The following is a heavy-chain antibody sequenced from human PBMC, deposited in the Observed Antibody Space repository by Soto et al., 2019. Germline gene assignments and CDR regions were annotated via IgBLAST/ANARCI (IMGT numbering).Heavy chain of an antibody. Sequence: QVQLQQWGAGLLKPSETLSLTCAVYGVSFSGYYWSWIRQPPGKGLEWIGEINHSGSTNYNPSLKSRVTISVDTSKNQFSLKLSSVTAADTAVYYCARVRGYSYGHKYNWFDPWGQGTLVTVSS. CDR3: ARVRGYSYGHKYNWFDP. J-gene: IGHJ5*02. CDR1: GVSFSGYY. V-gene: IGHV4-34*01. CDR2: INHSGST. D-gene: IGHD5-18*01.